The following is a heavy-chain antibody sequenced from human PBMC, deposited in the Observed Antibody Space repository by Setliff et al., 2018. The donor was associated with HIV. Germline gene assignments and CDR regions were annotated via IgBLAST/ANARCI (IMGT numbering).Heavy chain of an antibody. CDR3: ARGMYSSGWYDAFDI. CDR2: IIPVFGTA. V-gene: IGHV1-69*13. CDR1: GGTFNSYA. Sequence: SVKVSCKASGGTFNSYAINWVRQAPGQGLEWMGGIIPVFGTANYAQNFQGRVTITADEYTSTAYMELSSLRSEDQAVYYCARGMYSSGWYDAFDIWGQATMVTVSS. D-gene: IGHD6-19*01. J-gene: IGHJ3*02.